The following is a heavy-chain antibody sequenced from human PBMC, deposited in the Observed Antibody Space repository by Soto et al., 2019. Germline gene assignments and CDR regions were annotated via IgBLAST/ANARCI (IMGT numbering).Heavy chain of an antibody. CDR3: ARDRGQNYDSSDWYFDN. V-gene: IGHV4-31*03. Sequence: SETLSLTCTVSGGSISSDDEYWSWKRQDPGKGLERNGYIHYSVTTYSNPSLKSRVSISVDTSKNQFSLRLSSVTAADTAGYYCARDRGQNYDSSDWYFDNWGQGTLVTVSS. J-gene: IGHJ4*02. CDR1: GGSISSDDEY. D-gene: IGHD3-22*01. CDR2: IHYSVTT.